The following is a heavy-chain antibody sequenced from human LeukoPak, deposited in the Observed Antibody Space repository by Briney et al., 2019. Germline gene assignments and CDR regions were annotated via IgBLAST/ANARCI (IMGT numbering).Heavy chain of an antibody. CDR1: GGSISSSSAY. Sequence: PSETLSLTCTVSGGSISSSSAYWGWIRQPPGKGLEWIGSIYYRKNTYYNPSLKSRVTISADTPKNQFSLTLGSVSATDTAVYYCASPRGFSYGYFDYWGQGTLVTVSS. CDR2: IYYRKNT. D-gene: IGHD5-18*01. V-gene: IGHV4-39*01. J-gene: IGHJ4*02. CDR3: ASPRGFSYGYFDY.